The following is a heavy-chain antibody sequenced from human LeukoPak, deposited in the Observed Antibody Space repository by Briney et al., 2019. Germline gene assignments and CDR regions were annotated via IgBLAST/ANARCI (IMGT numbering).Heavy chain of an antibody. J-gene: IGHJ4*02. D-gene: IGHD4-11*01. V-gene: IGHV3-48*01. CDR2: ISSSSSTI. CDR3: ARTQTGHLQDPN. CDR1: GFTFSSYS. Sequence: PGGSLRLSCAASGFTFSSYSMNWVRQAPGKGLEWVSYISSSSSTIYYADSVKGRFTISRDNAKNSLYLQMNSLRAEDTAVYYCARTQTGHLQDPNLGKGTLFNVAS.